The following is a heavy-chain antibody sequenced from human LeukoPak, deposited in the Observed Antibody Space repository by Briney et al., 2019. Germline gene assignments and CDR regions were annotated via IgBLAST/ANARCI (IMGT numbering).Heavy chain of an antibody. D-gene: IGHD5-24*01. J-gene: IGHJ4*02. CDR1: WESVSSTGAS. CDR2: TYYRSKWYY. CDR3: VRGNYNFDY. Sequence: SQTLSLTCAISWESVSSTGASWNWIRQSPSRGLEWLGRTYYRSKWYYEYALSVQSRIIVAPGTSKNQFSLQLNSVTPEDTAVYYCVRGNYNFDYWGQGSLVTVSS. V-gene: IGHV6-1*01.